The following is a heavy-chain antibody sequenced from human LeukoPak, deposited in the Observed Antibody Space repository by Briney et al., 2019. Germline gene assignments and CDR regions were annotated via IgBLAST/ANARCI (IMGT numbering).Heavy chain of an antibody. J-gene: IGHJ4*02. Sequence: SETLSLTCAVYGGSFSGYYWSWIRQPPGKGLEWIGEINHSGSTNYNPPLKSRVTISVDTSKNQFSLKLSSVTAADTAVYYCASGSYARSRYYFDYWGQGTLVTVSS. V-gene: IGHV4-34*01. D-gene: IGHD1-26*01. CDR2: INHSGST. CDR1: GGSFSGYY. CDR3: ASGSYARSRYYFDY.